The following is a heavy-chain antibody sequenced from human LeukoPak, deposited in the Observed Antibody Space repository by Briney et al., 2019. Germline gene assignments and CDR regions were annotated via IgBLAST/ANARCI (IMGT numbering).Heavy chain of an antibody. D-gene: IGHD3-10*01. CDR1: GFTFSSYW. V-gene: IGHV3-7*04. CDR2: IMQEGSEK. CDR3: ARVVLLWFGDLLNWGFDP. Sequence: RGGSLRLSCAASGFTFSSYWMSWVRQAPGKGLEWVANIMQEGSEKYYVDSVKGRFTISRENSNNSLYLQMNSLRAEDTAVYYCARVVLLWFGDLLNWGFDPLGQGTLATVSS. J-gene: IGHJ5*02.